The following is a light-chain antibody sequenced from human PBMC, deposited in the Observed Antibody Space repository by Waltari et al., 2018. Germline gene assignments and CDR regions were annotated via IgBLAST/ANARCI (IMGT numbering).Light chain of an antibody. CDR2: FAS. J-gene: IGKJ2*01. Sequence: DIQMTQSPSSLSASAGDTVTITCRASQDIRNYVAWYQQKPGKAPKRLIYFASNLETGVPSGFSGSGSGTRFPLTISCLQTEDFATYYRQQHTTYPVTFGQEPTLEI. CDR3: QQHTTYPVT. CDR1: QDIRNY. V-gene: IGKV1-17*01.